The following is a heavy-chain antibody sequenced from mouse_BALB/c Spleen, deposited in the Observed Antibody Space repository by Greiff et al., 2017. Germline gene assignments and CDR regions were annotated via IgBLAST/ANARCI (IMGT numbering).Heavy chain of an antibody. V-gene: IGHV1-63*02. Sequence: QVHVKQSGAELVRPGTSVKISCKASGYTFTNYWLGWVKQRPGHGLEWIGDIYPGGGYTNYNEKFKGKATLTADTSSSTAYMQLSSLTSEDSAVYFCARGDWDGFAYWGQGTLVTVSA. CDR3: ARGDWDGFAY. D-gene: IGHD4-1*01. CDR1: GYTFTNYW. J-gene: IGHJ3*01. CDR2: IYPGGGYT.